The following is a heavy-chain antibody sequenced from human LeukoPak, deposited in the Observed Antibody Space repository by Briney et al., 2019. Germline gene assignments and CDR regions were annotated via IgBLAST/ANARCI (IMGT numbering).Heavy chain of an antibody. J-gene: IGHJ4*02. D-gene: IGHD2-2*01. CDR3: ARDVGYCSSTSCFPY. CDR1: GFIFTDYW. Sequence: GGSLRLSCAASGFIFTDYWMYWVRQAPGKGLEWVSYISSSGSTIYYADSVKGRFTISRDNAKNSLYLQMNSLRAEDTAVYYCARDVGYCSSTSCFPYWGQGTLVTVSS. V-gene: IGHV3-11*04. CDR2: ISSSGSTI.